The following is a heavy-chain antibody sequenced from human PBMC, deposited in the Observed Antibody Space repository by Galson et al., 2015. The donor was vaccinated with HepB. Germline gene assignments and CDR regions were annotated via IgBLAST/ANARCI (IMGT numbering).Heavy chain of an antibody. CDR1: GFIVSSKY. Sequence: SLRLSCAASGFIVSSKYMSWVRQAPGKGLEWVSVIYSGGSTYYADSVKGRFTSSRDNSKNTLYLQMNSLRAEDTAVYYCAREREKGNSNYYGMDVWGQGTTVTVSS. V-gene: IGHV3-53*01. D-gene: IGHD4-11*01. CDR2: IYSGGST. J-gene: IGHJ6*02. CDR3: AREREKGNSNYYGMDV.